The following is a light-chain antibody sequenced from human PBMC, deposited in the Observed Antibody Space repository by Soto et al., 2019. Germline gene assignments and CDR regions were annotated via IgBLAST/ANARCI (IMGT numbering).Light chain of an antibody. CDR2: EVS. Sequence: QSALTQPASMSGSPGQSITISCTGTSSDVGGYNYVSWYQQHPGKAPKLMIYEVSHRPSGVSDRFSGSKSGNTASLTISGLQSEDEADYYCSSYTTSTTLVVFGAGTKVTVL. CDR1: SSDVGGYNY. J-gene: IGLJ3*02. CDR3: SSYTTSTTLVV. V-gene: IGLV2-14*01.